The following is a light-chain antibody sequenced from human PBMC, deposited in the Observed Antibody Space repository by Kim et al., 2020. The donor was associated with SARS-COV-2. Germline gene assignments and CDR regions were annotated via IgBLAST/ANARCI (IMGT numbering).Light chain of an antibody. CDR1: QIISSDY. J-gene: IGKJ1*01. CDR3: QQYGTSPRT. Sequence: SPGERAHLSCRASQIISSDYVAWYQQRSGRAPRLLLFGSSTRAPDIPDRFSGSGSGRDFTLTITRLEPEDSAVYYCQQYGTSPRTFGQGTKVDIK. CDR2: GSS. V-gene: IGKV3-20*01.